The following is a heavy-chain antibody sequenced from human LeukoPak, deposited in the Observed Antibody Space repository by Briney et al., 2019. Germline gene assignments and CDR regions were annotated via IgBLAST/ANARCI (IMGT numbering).Heavy chain of an antibody. J-gene: IGHJ6*02. CDR2: INPNSGGT. CDR3: AXXXPNDYGDYEYGMDV. CDR1: GYTFTGYY. V-gene: IGHV1-2*02. D-gene: IGHD4-17*01. Sequence: ASVKVSCKASGYTFTGYYMHWVRQAPGQGLEWMGWINPNSGGTNYAQKFQGRVTMTRDTSISTAYMELSRLRSDDTAVYYCAXXXPNDYGDYEYGMDVWGQGTTVTVSS.